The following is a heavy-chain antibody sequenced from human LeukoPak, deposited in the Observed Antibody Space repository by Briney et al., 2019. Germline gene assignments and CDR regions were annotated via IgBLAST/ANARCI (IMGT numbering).Heavy chain of an antibody. V-gene: IGHV1-18*01. Sequence: ASVKVSCKASGYAFTSFGISWVRQAPGQGLEWMGWISAYNGNTNYAQKLQGRVTMTTDTSTSTAYMELRSLRSDDTAVYYCARDLGDIAVAGPLDYWGQGTLATVSS. CDR1: GYAFTSFG. CDR2: ISAYNGNT. J-gene: IGHJ4*02. CDR3: ARDLGDIAVAGPLDY. D-gene: IGHD6-19*01.